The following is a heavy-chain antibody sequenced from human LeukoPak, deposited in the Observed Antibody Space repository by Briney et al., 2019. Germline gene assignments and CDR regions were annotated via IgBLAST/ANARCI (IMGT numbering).Heavy chain of an antibody. V-gene: IGHV3-48*02. Sequence: GGSLRLSCGASGFXFSTYSINWVRQAPGKGLEWVSYIHKSGTITYYRDSVKGRFTISRDNAKNSLYLQMNSLRDEDTAVYYCARDPHALDFWGQGTLVTVSS. CDR2: IHKSGTIT. CDR1: GFXFSTYS. CDR3: ARDPHALDF. J-gene: IGHJ4*02.